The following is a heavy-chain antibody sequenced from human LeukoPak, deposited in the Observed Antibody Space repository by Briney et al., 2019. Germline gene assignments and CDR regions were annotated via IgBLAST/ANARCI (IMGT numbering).Heavy chain of an antibody. CDR1: GGSISSYY. J-gene: IGHJ4*02. CDR3: AIQTLYYDILTGTSYYFDY. CDR2: IYTSGST. Sequence: SETLSLTCTVSGGSISSYYWSWIRQPAGKGLEWIGRIYTSGSTNYNPSLKSRVTMSVDTSKNQFSLKLSSVTAADTAVYYCAIQTLYYDILTGTSYYFDYWGQGTLVTVSS. D-gene: IGHD3-9*01. V-gene: IGHV4-4*07.